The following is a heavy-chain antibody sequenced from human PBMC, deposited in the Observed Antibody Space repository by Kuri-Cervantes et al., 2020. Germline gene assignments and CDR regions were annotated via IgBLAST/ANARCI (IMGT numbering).Heavy chain of an antibody. CDR1: GFTFTTYD. V-gene: IGHV3-13*01. Sequence: GGSLRLSCAASGFTFTTYDMHWVRQPLGKGLEWASAIGTTGDTYYLDSVKGRFTVSRDNAKNSVFLQMNNLGAGDTAMYYCVGEQFNLLTDCGGLSCPGALDVWGQGTKVTVSS. CDR2: IGTTGDT. J-gene: IGHJ3*01. D-gene: IGHD2-21*01. CDR3: VGEQFNLLTDCGGLSCPGALDV.